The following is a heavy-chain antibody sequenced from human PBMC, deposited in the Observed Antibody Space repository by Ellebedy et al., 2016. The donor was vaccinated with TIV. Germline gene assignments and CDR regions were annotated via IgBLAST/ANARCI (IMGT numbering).Heavy chain of an antibody. J-gene: IGHJ3*02. CDR3: AREDAFDT. Sequence: AASVKVSCKASGYTFTKYNINWVRQSTGQGLEWMGWVNPNSGDTDNAQKFRDRVNMTRDTSTNTAYLELSSLRSEATAVYYCAREDAFDTWGQGTMVTVSS. CDR1: GYTFTKYN. V-gene: IGHV1-8*01. CDR2: VNPNSGDT.